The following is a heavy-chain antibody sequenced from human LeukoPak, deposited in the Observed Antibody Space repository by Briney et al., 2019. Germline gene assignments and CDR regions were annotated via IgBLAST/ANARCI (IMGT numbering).Heavy chain of an antibody. CDR3: ARSFDYQGSKRALGHY. CDR1: GGSISSNSHY. V-gene: IGHV4-39*01. Sequence: KASETLSLTCIVSGGSISSNSHYWGWIRQPPGKGLEWIGSIYSSGTTYYNPSLRSRLTISADTSKNLFSLKLGSVAAADTAVYYCARSFDYQGSKRALGHYWGQGTLVTVSS. CDR2: IYSSGTT. J-gene: IGHJ4*02. D-gene: IGHD3-10*01.